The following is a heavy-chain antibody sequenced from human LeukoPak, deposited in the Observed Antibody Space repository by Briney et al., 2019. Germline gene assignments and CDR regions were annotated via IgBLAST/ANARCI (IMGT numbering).Heavy chain of an antibody. CDR3: AKDLSPKSYFDY. V-gene: IGHV3-74*01. CDR2: INSDGSST. J-gene: IGHJ4*02. Sequence: GGSLRLSCAASGFTFSSYWMHWVRQAPGKGLVWVSRINSDGSSTYYADSVKGRFTISRDNTKNTLYLQMNSLRAEDTAVYYCAKDLSPKSYFDYWGQGTLVTVSS. CDR1: GFTFSSYW.